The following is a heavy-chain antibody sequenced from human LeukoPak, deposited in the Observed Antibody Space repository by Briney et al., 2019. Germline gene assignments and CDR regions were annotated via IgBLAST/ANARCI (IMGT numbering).Heavy chain of an antibody. CDR3: AKVAKGNIVVVTALDY. V-gene: IGHV3-30*18. CDR1: GFTLSSYA. J-gene: IGHJ4*02. CDR2: ISNDGSNK. D-gene: IGHD2-21*02. Sequence: GGSPRLSRAAPGFTLSSYAIHSVRQGPGKGLGWGAIISNDGSNKFYADSVKGRFTISRDNSKNTLYLQMNSLGPEDTAMYYCAKVAKGNIVVVTALDYWGQGTLVTVSS.